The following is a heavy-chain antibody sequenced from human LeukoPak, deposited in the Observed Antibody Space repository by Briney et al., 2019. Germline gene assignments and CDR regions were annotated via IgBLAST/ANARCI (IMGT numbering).Heavy chain of an antibody. Sequence: SETLSHTCTVSGGSISSGDYYWNWIRQSPGKGLEWIGFIYHTGSTYYNPSLKSRVTISVDTSKNQFSLKLSSVTAADTAVYYCASGLGYCSGGSCSNNQDYYYYGMDVWGQGTTVTVSS. CDR2: IYHTGST. D-gene: IGHD2-15*01. CDR1: GGSISSGDYY. CDR3: ASGLGYCSGGSCSNNQDYYYYGMDV. V-gene: IGHV4-30-4*08. J-gene: IGHJ6*02.